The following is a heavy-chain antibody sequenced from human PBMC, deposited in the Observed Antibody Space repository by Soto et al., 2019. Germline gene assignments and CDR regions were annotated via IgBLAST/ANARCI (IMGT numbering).Heavy chain of an antibody. D-gene: IGHD1-1*01. V-gene: IGHV4-30-2*01. CDR1: GGSISSGGYS. J-gene: IGHJ1*01. Sequence: SETLSLTCAVSGGSISSGGYSWTWIRQPPGKGLEWIGYVHHTGSTTYNPSLKSRVNISVDRPNNQFFLTLTSATAAASAVYYCARGLWNDVFQYWGRGILGTVSS. CDR2: VHHTGST. CDR3: ARGLWNDVFQY.